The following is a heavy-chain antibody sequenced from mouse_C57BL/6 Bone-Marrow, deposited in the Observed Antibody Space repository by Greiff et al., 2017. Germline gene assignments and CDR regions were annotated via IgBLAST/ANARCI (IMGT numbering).Heavy chain of an antibody. Sequence: QVQLQQPGAELVKPGASVKLSCKASGYTFTSYWMQWVKQRPGQGLAWIGEIDPSDSYTNYNHKFKGKATLTVDTSSSTAYMQISSLTSEDSAVYYCAREDGDSLAYGGQGTLVTVSA. CDR2: IDPSDSYT. CDR3: AREDGDSLAY. J-gene: IGHJ3*01. V-gene: IGHV1-50*01. D-gene: IGHD2-13*01. CDR1: GYTFTSYW.